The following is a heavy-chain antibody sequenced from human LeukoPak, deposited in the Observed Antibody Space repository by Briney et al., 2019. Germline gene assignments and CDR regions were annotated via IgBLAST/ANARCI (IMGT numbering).Heavy chain of an antibody. Sequence: VASVKASCKASGGTFSSYAISWVRQAPGQGLEWMGRIIPIFGTANYAQKFQGRVTITTDESTSTAYMELSSLRYEDTAVYYCARDHRYSSGWYVGYWGQGTLVTVSS. CDR3: ARDHRYSSGWYVGY. CDR2: IIPIFGTA. V-gene: IGHV1-69*05. CDR1: GGTFSSYA. D-gene: IGHD6-19*01. J-gene: IGHJ4*02.